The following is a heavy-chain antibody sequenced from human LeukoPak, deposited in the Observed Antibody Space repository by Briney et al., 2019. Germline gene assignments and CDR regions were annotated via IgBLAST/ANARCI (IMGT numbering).Heavy chain of an antibody. Sequence: GGSLRLSCAASGFTFSSYAMSWVRQAPGKGLEWVSGISGSGDSTYYADSVKGRFTISRDNSKNTLNLQMSSLRAEDTAVYYCAKGGTRNDPEYWGQGTLATVSS. CDR3: AKGGTRNDPEY. D-gene: IGHD1-1*01. J-gene: IGHJ4*02. CDR2: ISGSGDST. V-gene: IGHV3-23*01. CDR1: GFTFSSYA.